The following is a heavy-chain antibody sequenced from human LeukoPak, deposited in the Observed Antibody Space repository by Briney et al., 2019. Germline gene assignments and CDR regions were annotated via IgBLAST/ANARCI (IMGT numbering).Heavy chain of an antibody. J-gene: IGHJ4*02. Sequence: ASVKVSCKASGGTFSSYAISWVRQAPGQGLEWMGWMNPNSGNTGYAQKFQGRVTITRNTSISTAYMELSSLRSEDTAVYYCARNYYGSRSYPLVDYWGQGTLVTVSS. V-gene: IGHV1-8*03. D-gene: IGHD3-10*01. CDR3: ARNYYGSRSYPLVDY. CDR2: MNPNSGNT. CDR1: GGTFSSYA.